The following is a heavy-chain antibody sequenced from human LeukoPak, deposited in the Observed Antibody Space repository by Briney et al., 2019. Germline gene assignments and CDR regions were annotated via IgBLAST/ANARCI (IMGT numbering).Heavy chain of an antibody. J-gene: IGHJ5*02. CDR2: FYYSGTS. Sequence: SEALSLTCTVSGGSISSSNYYWGWIRQPPGKGLEWIGSFYYSGTSYYNPSLKSQVTMSADTSKNQLSLELRSVTAADTAVYYCARSYDILTGYYHNWFDPWGQGTLVTVSS. V-gene: IGHV4-39*07. D-gene: IGHD3-9*01. CDR1: GGSISSSNYY. CDR3: ARSYDILTGYYHNWFDP.